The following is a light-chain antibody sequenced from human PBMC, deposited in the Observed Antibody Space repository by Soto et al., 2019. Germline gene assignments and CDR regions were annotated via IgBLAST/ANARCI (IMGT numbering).Light chain of an antibody. CDR1: QRISSY. CDR3: QQSYSIPLT. Sequence: DIQMTQSPSSLSASVGDRVTITCRASQRISSYLNWYQQKPGKAPKLLIYAASNLQSGVPSRFSGSGSGTDFTLTISSLQPEDFATYYSQQSYSIPLTFGGGTKVDIK. J-gene: IGKJ4*01. CDR2: AAS. V-gene: IGKV1-39*01.